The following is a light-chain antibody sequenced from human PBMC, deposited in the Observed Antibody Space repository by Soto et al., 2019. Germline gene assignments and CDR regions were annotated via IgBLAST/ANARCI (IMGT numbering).Light chain of an antibody. CDR3: QQSYSIPET. J-gene: IGKJ1*01. Sequence: DIHMTQSPSSLSASVGDRVTITCRASQRISFYLNWYQQKPGQAPNLLIYAATSLRSGVPSRFSGSGSGTDFTLTISSLQPEYFAKYYCQQSYSIPETFGQGTKLEI. CDR1: QRISFY. CDR2: AAT. V-gene: IGKV1-39*01.